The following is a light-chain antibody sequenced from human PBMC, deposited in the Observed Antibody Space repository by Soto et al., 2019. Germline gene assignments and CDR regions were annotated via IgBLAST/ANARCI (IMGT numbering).Light chain of an antibody. CDR2: DAS. Sequence: DIQMTHSPSTLPASVGDRVTITCRASQTISSWLAWYQQKPGKAPKLLIYDASSLESGVPSRFSGSGSGTEFTLTISSLQAEDVAVYYCQQYYNTPRTFGQGTKVDIK. J-gene: IGKJ1*01. CDR1: QTISSW. V-gene: IGKV1-5*01. CDR3: QQYYNTPRT.